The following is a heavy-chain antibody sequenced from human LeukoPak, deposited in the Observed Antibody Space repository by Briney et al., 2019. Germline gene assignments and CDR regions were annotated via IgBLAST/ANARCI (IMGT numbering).Heavy chain of an antibody. V-gene: IGHV3-21*01. J-gene: IGHJ3*02. D-gene: IGHD3-22*01. CDR3: ARDQNYYDSSGYYHHAFDI. CDR1: GFTFSSYS. Sequence: AGGSLRLSCAASGFTFSSYSMNWVRQAPGKGLEWVSSISSSSSYIYYADSVKGRFTISRDNAKDSLYLQMNSLRAEDTAVYYCARDQNYYDSSGYYHHAFDIWGQGTMVTVSS. CDR2: ISSSSSYI.